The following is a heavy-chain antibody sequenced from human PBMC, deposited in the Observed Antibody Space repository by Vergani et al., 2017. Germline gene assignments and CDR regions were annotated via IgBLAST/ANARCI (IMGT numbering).Heavy chain of an antibody. CDR2: IIPIFGTA. Sequence: QVQLVQSGAEVKKPGSSVKVSCKASGGTFSSYAISWVRQAPGQGLEWMGGIIPIFGTANYAQKFQGRVTITADKSTSTAYMELSSLRSEDTAVYYCARDSGYYDSSCYNYPFDYWGQGTLVTVSS. CDR3: ARDSGYYDSSCYNYPFDY. CDR1: GGTFSSYA. J-gene: IGHJ4*02. V-gene: IGHV1-69*06. D-gene: IGHD3-22*01.